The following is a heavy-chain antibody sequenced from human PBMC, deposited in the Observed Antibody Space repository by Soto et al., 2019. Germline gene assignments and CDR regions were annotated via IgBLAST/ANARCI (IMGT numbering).Heavy chain of an antibody. CDR1: GYSFTIYW. D-gene: IGHD6-6*01. Sequence: GESLKISCKCSGYSFTIYWIGWVRQMPGKGLDWMGIIYPGDSDTRYSPSFQGQVTISADKSISTAYLQWSSLKASDNAMYYCGIHGEYSSSSLYDYHGMDVWGQGTTVTVSS. CDR2: IYPGDSDT. J-gene: IGHJ6*02. V-gene: IGHV5-51*01. CDR3: GIHGEYSSSSLYDYHGMDV.